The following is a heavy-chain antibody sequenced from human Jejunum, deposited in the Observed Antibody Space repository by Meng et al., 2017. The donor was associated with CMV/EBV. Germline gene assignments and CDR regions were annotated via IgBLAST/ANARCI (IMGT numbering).Heavy chain of an antibody. CDR1: GFTFND. CDR2: IYSGGNT. J-gene: IGHJ4*02. Sequence: VQLLESGGGLVQPGGSLRLSCAASGFTFNDMSWVRQAPGKGLEWVSVIYSGGNTYCADSVKGRFTISRDNSKNTLYLQMNNLRADDTAVYYCAKEGLNAPFDYWGQGTLVTVSS. V-gene: IGHV3-66*01. CDR3: AKEGLNAPFDY.